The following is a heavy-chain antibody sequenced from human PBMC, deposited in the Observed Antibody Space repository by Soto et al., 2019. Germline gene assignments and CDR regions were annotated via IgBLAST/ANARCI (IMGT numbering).Heavy chain of an antibody. CDR1: GFTFSSYS. CDR2: ISSSSTI. CDR3: ARVIWFGNHPFGY. Sequence: GXSLRLSCAASGFTFSSYSMNWVAQAPGKELEWVSYISSSSTIYYADSVKGRFTISRDNAKNSLYLQMNSLRDEDTAVYYCARVIWFGNHPFGYWGQGTLVTVSS. J-gene: IGHJ4*02. D-gene: IGHD3-10*01. V-gene: IGHV3-48*02.